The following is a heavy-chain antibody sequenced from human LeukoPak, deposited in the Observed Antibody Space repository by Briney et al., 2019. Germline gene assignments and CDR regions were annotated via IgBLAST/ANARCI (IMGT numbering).Heavy chain of an antibody. CDR3: VKEWTAAVTIPGDVFDV. Sequence: PGGSLRLSCAASGFTFSSYAMSWVRQAPGKGLEWVSAITGSGCTTYYADSVKGRFNISRDNSENTLHLQMSSLRAEDTAIYYCVKEWTAAVTIPGDVFDVWGQGTMVTVSS. V-gene: IGHV3-23*01. CDR1: GFTFSSYA. CDR2: ITGSGCTT. J-gene: IGHJ3*01. D-gene: IGHD6-25*01.